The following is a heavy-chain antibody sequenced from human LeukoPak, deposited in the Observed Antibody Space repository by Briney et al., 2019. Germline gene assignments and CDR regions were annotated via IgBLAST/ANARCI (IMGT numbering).Heavy chain of an antibody. CDR3: VRKNRDFNAAFDI. V-gene: IGHV3-53*01. CDR2: SYSDSNT. CDR1: GFTVSNNY. J-gene: IGHJ3*02. D-gene: IGHD1-14*01. Sequence: PGGSLRLSCTASGFTVSNNYMSWVRQAPGKGLEWVSISYSDSNTNYADSVKGRFTISRDTSQNTLSLQMNSLRAEDTAVYYCVRKNRDFNAAFDIWGQRTVVTVSS.